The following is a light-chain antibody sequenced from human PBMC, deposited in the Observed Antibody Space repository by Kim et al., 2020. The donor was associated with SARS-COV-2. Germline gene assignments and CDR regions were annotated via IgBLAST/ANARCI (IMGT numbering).Light chain of an antibody. CDR1: SSDVGSYNY. CDR2: NVS. J-gene: IGLJ2*01. Sequence: QSALTQPASVSGSPGQSITISCTGTSSDVGSYNYVSWYQQHPGKAPKVIIYNVSNRPSGVSTRFSGSKSGNTASLTISGLQAEDEADYYCSSYTRSTTLVFGGGTQLTVL. V-gene: IGLV2-14*03. CDR3: SSYTRSTTLV.